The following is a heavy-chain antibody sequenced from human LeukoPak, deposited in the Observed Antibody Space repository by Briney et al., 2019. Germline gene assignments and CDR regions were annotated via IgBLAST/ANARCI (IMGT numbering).Heavy chain of an antibody. D-gene: IGHD3-22*01. CDR2: ISAYNGNT. V-gene: IGHV1-18*01. J-gene: IGHJ4*02. CDR1: GYTFTSYG. CDR3: ARDGDYYDSSGYYVRDY. Sequence: ASVKVSCKASGYTFTSYGISWVRQAPGQGLEWMGWISAYNGNTNYAQKLQGRVTMTTDTSTSTAYMELRSLRSDDTAVYYCARDGDYYDSSGYYVRDYWGQGTLVTVSS.